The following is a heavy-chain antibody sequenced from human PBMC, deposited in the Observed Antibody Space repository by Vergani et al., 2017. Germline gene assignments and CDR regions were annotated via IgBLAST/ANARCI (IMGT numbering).Heavy chain of an antibody. CDR3: AKANWGDVSEAADFDY. CDR2: IKQDGSEK. CDR1: GFTFSSYW. V-gene: IGHV3-7*03. Sequence: EVQLVESGGGLVQPGGSLRLSCAASGFTFSSYWMSWVRQAPGKGLEWVANIKQDGSEKYYVDSVKGRFTISRDNAKNSLYLQMNSLRAEDTAVYYCAKANWGDVSEAADFDYWGQGTLVTVSS. J-gene: IGHJ4*02. D-gene: IGHD7-27*01.